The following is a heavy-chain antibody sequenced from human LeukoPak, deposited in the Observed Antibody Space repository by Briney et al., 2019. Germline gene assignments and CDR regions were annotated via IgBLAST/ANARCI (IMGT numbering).Heavy chain of an antibody. CDR1: GGSISSYY. CDR2: IYYSGST. V-gene: IGHV4-59*01. CDR3: ARATSSGWLSPNFDY. J-gene: IGHJ4*02. Sequence: PLETLSLTCTVSGGSISSYYWSWIRQPPGKGLEWIGYIYYSGSTNYNPSLKSRVTISVDTSKNQFSLKLSSVTAADTAVYYCARATSSGWLSPNFDYWGQGTLVTVSS. D-gene: IGHD6-19*01.